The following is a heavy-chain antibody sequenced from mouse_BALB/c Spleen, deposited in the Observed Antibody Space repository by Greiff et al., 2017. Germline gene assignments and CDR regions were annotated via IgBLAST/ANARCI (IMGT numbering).Heavy chain of an antibody. V-gene: IGHV2-9*02. D-gene: IGHD2-2*01. CDR1: GFSLTSYG. Sequence: VKLMESGPGLVAPSQSLSITCTVSGFSLTSYGVHWVRQPPGKGLEWLGVIWAGGSTNYNSALMSRLSISKDNSKSQVFLKMNSLQTDDTAMYYCASPLWLRRQGYAMDYWGQGTSVTVSS. J-gene: IGHJ4*01. CDR3: ASPLWLRRQGYAMDY. CDR2: IWAGGST.